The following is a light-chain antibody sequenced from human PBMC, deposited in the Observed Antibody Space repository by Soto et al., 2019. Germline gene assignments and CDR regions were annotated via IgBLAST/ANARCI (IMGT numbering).Light chain of an antibody. CDR3: AAWDDSLNGDV. CDR2: SNN. V-gene: IGLV1-44*01. CDR1: SSNIGSNT. Sequence: QSVLTQPPSASGAPGQRVTISCSGSSSNIGSNTVNWYQQLPGTAPKLLIYSNNQRPSGVPDRFSRSKSGTSASLAISGLQSEDEADHYCAAWDDSLNGDVFGTGTKLTVL. J-gene: IGLJ1*01.